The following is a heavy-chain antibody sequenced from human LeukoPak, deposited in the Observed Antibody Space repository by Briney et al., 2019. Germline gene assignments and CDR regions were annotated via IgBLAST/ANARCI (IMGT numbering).Heavy chain of an antibody. D-gene: IGHD3-22*01. CDR3: ARSHYYDSSGSQNNWFDP. CDR2: INHSGST. Sequence: SETLSLTCTVSGGPVTSHYWSWIRQPPGKGLEWIGEINHSGSTNYNPSLKSRVTISVDTSKNQFSLKLSSVTAADTAVYYCARSHYYDSSGSQNNWFDPWGQGTLVTVSS. J-gene: IGHJ5*02. V-gene: IGHV4-34*01. CDR1: GGPVTSHY.